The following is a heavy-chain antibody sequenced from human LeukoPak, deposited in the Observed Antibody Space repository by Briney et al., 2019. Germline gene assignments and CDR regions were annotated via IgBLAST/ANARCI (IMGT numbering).Heavy chain of an antibody. CDR3: AGEIVVVPAARRVGNWFDP. V-gene: IGHV4-34*01. Sequence: SETLSLTCAVYGGSFSGYYWSWIRQPPGKGLEWIGEINHGGSTNYNPSLKSRVTISVDTSKNQFSLKLSSVTAADTAVYYCAGEIVVVPAARRVGNWFDPWGQGTLVTVSS. D-gene: IGHD2-2*01. J-gene: IGHJ5*02. CDR1: GGSFSGYY. CDR2: INHGGST.